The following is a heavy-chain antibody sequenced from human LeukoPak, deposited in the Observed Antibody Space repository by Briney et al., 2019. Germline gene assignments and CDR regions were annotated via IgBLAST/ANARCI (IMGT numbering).Heavy chain of an antibody. V-gene: IGHV3-33*06. CDR3: AKGLNYYDSSGYQDAFDI. J-gene: IGHJ3*02. D-gene: IGHD3-22*01. CDR2: IWYDGSNK. CDR1: GFTFSSYG. Sequence: GGSLRLSCAASGFTFSSYGMHWVRQAPGKGLEWVAVIWYDGSNKYYADSVKGRFTISRDNSKNTLYLQMNSLRAEDTAVYYCAKGLNYYDSSGYQDAFDIWGQGTMVTVS.